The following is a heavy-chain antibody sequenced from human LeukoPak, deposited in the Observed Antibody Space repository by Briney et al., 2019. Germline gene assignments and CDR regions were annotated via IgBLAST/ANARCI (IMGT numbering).Heavy chain of an antibody. CDR3: AKDHMTTLDY. J-gene: IGHJ4*02. V-gene: IGHV3-30*02. CDR1: GFTFSSYG. D-gene: IGHD4-11*01. CDR2: IRYDGSNK. Sequence: GGSLRLSCAASGFTFSSYGMHWVRQALGKGLEWVAFIRYDGSNKYYADSVKGRFTISRDNSKNTLYLQMNSLRAEDTAVYYCAKDHMTTLDYWGQGTLVTVSS.